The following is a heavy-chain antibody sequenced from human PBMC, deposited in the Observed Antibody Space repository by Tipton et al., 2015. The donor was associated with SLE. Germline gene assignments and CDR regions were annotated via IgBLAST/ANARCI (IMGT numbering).Heavy chain of an antibody. D-gene: IGHD1-26*01. CDR2: IYYSGST. J-gene: IGHJ6*02. CDR1: GGSISSGSYY. V-gene: IGHV4-61*10. CDR3: ARDLTEQGGMDV. Sequence: TLSLTCTVSGGSISSGSYYWSWIRQPAGKGLEWIGYIYYSGSTNYNPSPKSRVTISVDTSKNQFSLKLSSVTAADTAVYYCARDLTEQGGMDVWGQGTTVTVSS.